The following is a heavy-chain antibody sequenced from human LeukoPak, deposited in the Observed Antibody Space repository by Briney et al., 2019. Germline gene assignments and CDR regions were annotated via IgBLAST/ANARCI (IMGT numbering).Heavy chain of an antibody. V-gene: IGHV4-59*01. J-gene: IGHJ4*02. Sequence: SETLSLTCTVSGGSISSYYWSWIRQPPGKGLEWIGYIYYSGSTNYNPSLKSRVTISVDTSKNQFSLKLSSVTAADTAVYYCARGRYDSSGYSFDYWGQGTLVTVS. CDR2: IYYSGST. CDR1: GGSISSYY. D-gene: IGHD3-22*01. CDR3: ARGRYDSSGYSFDY.